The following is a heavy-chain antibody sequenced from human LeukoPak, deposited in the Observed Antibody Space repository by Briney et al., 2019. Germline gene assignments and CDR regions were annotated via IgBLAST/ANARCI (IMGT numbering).Heavy chain of an antibody. J-gene: IGHJ4*02. V-gene: IGHV3-7*03. CDR3: AKRRSTGSGYFDF. D-gene: IGHD3-22*01. CDR1: GFTFSSYW. CDR2: IKQDGSEK. Sequence: PGGSLRLSCAASGFTFSSYWMSWGRQAPGKGLEWVANIKQDGSEKYYVDSVKGRFTISRDNSKNTIYMQMNSLRAEDTAIYYCAKRRSTGSGYFDFWGRGTLVTVSS.